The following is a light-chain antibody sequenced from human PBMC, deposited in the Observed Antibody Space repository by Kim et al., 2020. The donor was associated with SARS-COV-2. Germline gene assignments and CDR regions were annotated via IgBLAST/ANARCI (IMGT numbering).Light chain of an antibody. CDR2: GAS. Sequence: LSPGERATLSRRASQSVSSNYLAWYQQKPGQAPRLLIYGASSRATGISDRFSGSGSGTDFTLTISRLEPEDFAIYYCHQYGGSPRTFGQGTKLEI. CDR3: HQYGGSPRT. J-gene: IGKJ2*01. CDR1: QSVSSNY. V-gene: IGKV3-20*01.